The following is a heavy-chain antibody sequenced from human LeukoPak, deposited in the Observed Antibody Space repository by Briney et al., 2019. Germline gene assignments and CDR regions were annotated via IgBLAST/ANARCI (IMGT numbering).Heavy chain of an antibody. CDR2: ISRDGGST. J-gene: IGHJ4*02. V-gene: IGHV3-43*01. CDR3: AKDMGLNYYDSSGLDY. Sequence: PGGSLRLSCAASGFTFDDYTMHWVRQAPGKGLEWVSLISRDGGSTNYADSVKGRFTISRDNSKTSLYLQINSLGTEDTALYYCAKDMGLNYYDSSGLDYWGQGTLVTVSS. D-gene: IGHD3-22*01. CDR1: GFTFDDYT.